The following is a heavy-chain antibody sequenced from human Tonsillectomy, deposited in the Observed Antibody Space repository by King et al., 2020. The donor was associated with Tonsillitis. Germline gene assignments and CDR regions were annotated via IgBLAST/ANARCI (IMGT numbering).Heavy chain of an antibody. Sequence: VQLVESGGGLVQPGGSLRLSCAASGLTFSSYSMNWVRQAPGKGLEGVSYSDSSSRTIYYADSVKGRFTMSRDNAKNSLYLQMNSLRAEDTAVYYCATSWGNFDYWGQGTLVTVSS. CDR1: GLTFSSYS. D-gene: IGHD3-16*01. J-gene: IGHJ4*02. CDR2: SDSSSRTI. CDR3: ATSWGNFDY. V-gene: IGHV3-48*01.